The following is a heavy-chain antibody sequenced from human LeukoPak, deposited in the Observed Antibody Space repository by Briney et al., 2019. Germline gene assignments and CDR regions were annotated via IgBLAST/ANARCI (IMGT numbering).Heavy chain of an antibody. CDR1: GDSVSSNSYY. D-gene: IGHD1-14*01. J-gene: IGHJ3*01. Sequence: PSETLSLTCTVSGDSVSSNSYYWSWIRQPPGKGLEWIGYIYNSGTTNYNPSLKSRVTISVDTSKNQFSLKLSSVTAADTAVYYCARGTYNTSPPDLWGQGTMVTVSS. CDR3: ARGTYNTSPPDL. V-gene: IGHV4-61*01. CDR2: IYNSGTT.